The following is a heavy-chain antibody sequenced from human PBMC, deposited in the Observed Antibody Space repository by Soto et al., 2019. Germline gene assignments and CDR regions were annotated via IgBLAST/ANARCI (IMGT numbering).Heavy chain of an antibody. Sequence: LSETLSLTCAVSGDSISNYYWNWIRQPPGRGLEWIGYFYYGGSANYNPSLNGRVTISVDTPKKQISLSLSSVTAADTAVYYCARADFWSGYYAFEKWGQGIRVTVSS. CDR3: ARADFWSGYYAFEK. D-gene: IGHD3-3*01. J-gene: IGHJ4*02. CDR2: FYYGGSA. V-gene: IGHV4-59*01. CDR1: GDSISNYY.